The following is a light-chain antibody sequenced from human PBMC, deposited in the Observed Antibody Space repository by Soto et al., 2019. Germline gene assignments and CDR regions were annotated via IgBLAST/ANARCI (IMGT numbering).Light chain of an antibody. CDR2: EVN. CDR1: SSDIGNYNY. Sequence: QSALTQPASVSGSPGQSITISCTGTSSDIGNYNYVSWYQQHPGKAPKLMIYEVNNRPSGVSNRFSGSKSGNTASLTISGLQAEDEADYYCSSYTSSINWVFGGGTKLTVL. CDR3: SSYTSSINWV. J-gene: IGLJ3*02. V-gene: IGLV2-14*01.